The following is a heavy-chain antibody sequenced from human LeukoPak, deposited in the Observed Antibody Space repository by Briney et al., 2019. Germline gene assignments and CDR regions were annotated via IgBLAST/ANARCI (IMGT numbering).Heavy chain of an antibody. CDR3: ARDAPGYETRYYYYYMDV. Sequence: ASVKVSCKASGYTFTGYYMHWVRQAPGQGLEWMGWINPNSGGTNYAQKFQGRVTMTRDTSISTAYMELSRLRSDDTAVYYCARDAPGYETRYYYYYMDVWGKGTTVTVSS. D-gene: IGHD6-13*01. CDR2: INPNSGGT. CDR1: GYTFTGYY. V-gene: IGHV1-2*02. J-gene: IGHJ6*03.